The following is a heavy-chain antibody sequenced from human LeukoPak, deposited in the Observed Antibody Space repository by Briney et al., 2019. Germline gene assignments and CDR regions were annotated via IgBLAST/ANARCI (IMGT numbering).Heavy chain of an antibody. CDR3: ARDSPYNWNDVNYFDY. V-gene: IGHV4-4*07. D-gene: IGHD1-20*01. J-gene: IGHJ4*02. CDR2: IYTSGST. Sequence: SETLSLTCTVSVGSISSYYWSGIRQPAGRGLEGIGRIYTSGSTNYNPSLKSRVTMSVDPSKNQFSLKLSSVTAADPAVYYCARDSPYNWNDVNYFDYWGQGTLVTVSS. CDR1: VGSISSYY.